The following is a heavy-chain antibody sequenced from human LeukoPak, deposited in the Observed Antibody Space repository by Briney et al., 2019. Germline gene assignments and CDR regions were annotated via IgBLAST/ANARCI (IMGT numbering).Heavy chain of an antibody. CDR3: ARETSQKGAHYMDV. V-gene: IGHV4-59*01. Sequence: PSETLSLTCTVSGGSISSYYWSWIRQLPGKGLKWIGNIYYSGYTTYSPSLRSRVTISVDTSKNQFSLKLSSVTAADTAVYYCARETSQKGAHYMDVWGKGTTITISS. J-gene: IGHJ6*03. CDR2: IYYSGYT. CDR1: GGSISSYY. D-gene: IGHD3-16*01.